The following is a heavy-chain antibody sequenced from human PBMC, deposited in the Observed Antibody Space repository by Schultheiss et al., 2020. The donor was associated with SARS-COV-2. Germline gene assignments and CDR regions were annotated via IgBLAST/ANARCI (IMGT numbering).Heavy chain of an antibody. V-gene: IGHV4-39*01. Sequence: SETLSLTCTVSGGSISSSSYYWGWIRQPPGKGLEWIGSIYYSGSTYYNPSLKSRVTISVDTSKNQFSLKLSSVTAADTAVYYCATPPLSGSYSEGAFDIWCQGTMVTVSS. CDR3: ATPPLSGSYSEGAFDI. CDR2: IYYSGST. D-gene: IGHD1-26*01. J-gene: IGHJ3*02. CDR1: GGSISSSSYY.